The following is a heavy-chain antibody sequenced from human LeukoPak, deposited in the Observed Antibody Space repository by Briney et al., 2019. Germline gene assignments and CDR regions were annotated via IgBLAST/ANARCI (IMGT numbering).Heavy chain of an antibody. CDR1: GFAFSTYS. D-gene: IGHD3-16*01. V-gene: IGHV3-21*01. CDR2: ISGSSSYI. J-gene: IGHJ4*02. Sequence: GGSLRLSCAASGFAFSTYSINWVRQAPGKGLEWVSSISGSSSYISYANSVRDRFTISRDNAKNSLYLQMNSLRAEDTAVYFCARNFDSVTSAFAYWGQGSLVTVSS. CDR3: ARNFDSVTSAFAY.